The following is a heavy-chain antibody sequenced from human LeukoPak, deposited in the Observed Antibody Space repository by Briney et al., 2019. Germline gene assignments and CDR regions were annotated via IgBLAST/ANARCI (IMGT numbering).Heavy chain of an antibody. CDR3: ARHTRYTSGWGGEDY. V-gene: IGHV4-39*01. J-gene: IGHJ4*02. Sequence: SETLSLTCTVSGGSISSSSYYWGWLRQPPGKGLEWIGSIDYSGSTYYNPSLKSRVTISVDTSKNLFSLKLSSVTAADTAVYYCARHTRYTSGWGGEDYWGQGTLVTVSS. D-gene: IGHD6-19*01. CDR2: IDYSGST. CDR1: GGSISSSSYY.